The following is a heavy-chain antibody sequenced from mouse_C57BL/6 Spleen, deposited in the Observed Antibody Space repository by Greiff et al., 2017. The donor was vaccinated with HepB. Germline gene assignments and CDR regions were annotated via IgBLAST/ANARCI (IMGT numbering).Heavy chain of an antibody. CDR2: ISSGSSTI. CDR3: ARADYDGTWFAY. D-gene: IGHD2-4*01. Sequence: EVKLVESGGGLVKPGGSLKLSCAASGFTFSDYGMHWVRQAPEKGLEWVAYISSGSSTIYYADTVKGRFTISRYNAKNTLFLQMTSLRSEDTAMSSCARADYDGTWFAYWGQGPLVTVSA. CDR1: GFTFSDYG. J-gene: IGHJ3*01. V-gene: IGHV5-17*01.